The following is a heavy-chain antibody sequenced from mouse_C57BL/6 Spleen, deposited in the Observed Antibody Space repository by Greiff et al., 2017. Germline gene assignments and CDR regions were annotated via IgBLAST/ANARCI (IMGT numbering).Heavy chain of an antibody. CDR1: GYTFTSYG. V-gene: IGHV1-81*01. CDR3: ARDGWDEGDFDV. Sequence: QVQLQQSGAELARPGASVKLSCKASGYTFTSYGISWVKQRTGQGLEWIGEIYPRSGNTYYNEKFKGKATLTADKSSSTAYMELRSLTSEDSAVYFCARDGWDEGDFDVWGTGTTVTVSS. CDR2: IYPRSGNT. D-gene: IGHD4-1*01. J-gene: IGHJ1*03.